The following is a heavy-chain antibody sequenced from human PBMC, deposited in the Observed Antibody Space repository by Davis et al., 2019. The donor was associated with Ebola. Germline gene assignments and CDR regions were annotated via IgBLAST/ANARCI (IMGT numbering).Heavy chain of an antibody. D-gene: IGHD3-10*01. CDR1: GFTFSSYA. V-gene: IGHV3-23*01. CDR2: ISGSGYT. J-gene: IGHJ6*02. Sequence: GESLKIFCAASGFTFSSYAMSWVRQAPGKGLECVSVISGSGYTYYAGSVKGRFTISRDNSKNTVHLQMNSLRAEDTALYYCAKVGYYFGSGGYYGMDVWGQGTTVTVSS. CDR3: AKVGYYFGSGGYYGMDV.